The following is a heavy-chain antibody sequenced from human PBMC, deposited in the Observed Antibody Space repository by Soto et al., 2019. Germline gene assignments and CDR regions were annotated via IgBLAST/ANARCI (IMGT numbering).Heavy chain of an antibody. D-gene: IGHD5-18*01. CDR2: ISYDGSNK. Sequence: GGSLRLSCAASGFTFSSYGMHWVRQAPGKGLEWVAVISYDGSNKYYADSVKGRFTISRDNSKNTLYLQMNSLRAEDTAVYYCAKDIQDTAMVPPGDYWGQGTLVTVSS. J-gene: IGHJ4*02. CDR1: GFTFSSYG. CDR3: AKDIQDTAMVPPGDY. V-gene: IGHV3-30*18.